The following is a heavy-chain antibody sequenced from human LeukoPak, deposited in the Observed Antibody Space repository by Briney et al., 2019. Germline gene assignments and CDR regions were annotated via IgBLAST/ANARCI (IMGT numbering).Heavy chain of an antibody. J-gene: IGHJ4*02. V-gene: IGHV3-74*01. CDR3: ARDYYGSGSYLYYFDY. CDR2: INSDGINT. Sequence: GGSLRLSCAASGFTFSNYWMHWVRQAPGKGLVWVSRINSDGINTSYADSVKGRFTISRDNAKNTLNLQMNSLRAEDTAVYFCARDYYGSGSYLYYFDYWGQGTLVTVSS. D-gene: IGHD3-10*01. CDR1: GFTFSNYW.